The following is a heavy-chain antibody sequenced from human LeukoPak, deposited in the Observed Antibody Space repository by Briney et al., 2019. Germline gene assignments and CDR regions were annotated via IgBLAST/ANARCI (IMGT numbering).Heavy chain of an antibody. CDR1: GGSISSYC. Sequence: PSETLSLTCTVSGGSISSYCWSWIRQPPGKGLEWIGYIYYSGSTNYNPSLKSRVTISVDTSKNQFSLKLSSVTAADTAVYYCARAGYSSGWYVRDYYMDVWGKGTTVTVSS. CDR3: ARAGYSSGWYVRDYYMDV. V-gene: IGHV4-59*01. D-gene: IGHD6-19*01. J-gene: IGHJ6*03. CDR2: IYYSGST.